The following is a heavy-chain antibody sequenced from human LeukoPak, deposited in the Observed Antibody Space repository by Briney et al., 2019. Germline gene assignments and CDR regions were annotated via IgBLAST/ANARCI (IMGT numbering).Heavy chain of an antibody. CDR3: ARERIAAAGRGSFDY. CDR1: GGSISSYY. Sequence: SETLSLTCTVSGGSISSYYRSWIRQPPGKGLEWIGYIYYSGSTNYNPSLKSRVTISVDTSKNQFSLKLSSVTAADTAVYYCARERIAAAGRGSFDYWGQGTLVTVSS. CDR2: IYYSGST. J-gene: IGHJ4*02. D-gene: IGHD6-13*01. V-gene: IGHV4-59*01.